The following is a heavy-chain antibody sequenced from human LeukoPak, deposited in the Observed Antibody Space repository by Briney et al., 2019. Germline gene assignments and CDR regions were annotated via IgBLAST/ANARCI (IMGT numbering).Heavy chain of an antibody. Sequence: PSQTLSLTCTVSGGSISSGGYYWSWIRQPPGKGLEWIGYIYHSGSTYYNPSLKSRVTISVDRSKNQFSLKLSSVTAADTAVYYCARLGNMVRGAHSFDYWGQGTLVTVSS. CDR1: GGSISSGGYY. V-gene: IGHV4-30-2*01. D-gene: IGHD3-10*01. CDR3: ARLGNMVRGAHSFDY. J-gene: IGHJ4*02. CDR2: IYHSGST.